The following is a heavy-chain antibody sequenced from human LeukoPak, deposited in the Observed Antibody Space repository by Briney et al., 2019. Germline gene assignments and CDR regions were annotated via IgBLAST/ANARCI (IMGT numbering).Heavy chain of an antibody. D-gene: IGHD2/OR15-2a*01. CDR2: IYENGGTT. V-gene: IGHV3-23*01. CDR3: ARSIGFCDY. Sequence: GGSLRLSCVGSGFTFRSHAMSWVRQAPEKGLEFVSGIYENGGTTYYADSVKGRFSISRDNSKNTLYLQMNSLRAEDTAVYYCARSIGFCDYWGQGTLVTVSS. J-gene: IGHJ4*02. CDR1: GFTFRSHA.